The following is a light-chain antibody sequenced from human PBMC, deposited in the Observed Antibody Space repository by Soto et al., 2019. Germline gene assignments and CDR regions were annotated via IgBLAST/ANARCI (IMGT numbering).Light chain of an antibody. CDR2: AAS. CDR1: QSISSY. Sequence: DIQMTQSPSSLSTSVGDRVTITCRASQSISSYLNWYQQKPGKAPKLLIYAASSLQSGVPSRFSGSGSGTDITLTISSLQPEDFATYYCQQSYSTLNTFGQGTKLDIK. CDR3: QQSYSTLNT. J-gene: IGKJ2*01. V-gene: IGKV1-39*01.